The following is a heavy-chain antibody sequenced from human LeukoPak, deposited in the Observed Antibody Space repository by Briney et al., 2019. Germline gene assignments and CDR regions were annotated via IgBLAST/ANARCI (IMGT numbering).Heavy chain of an antibody. CDR2: IYYSGNT. D-gene: IGHD4-17*01. J-gene: IGHJ5*02. CDR3: ARQGVKHYGYNWFDP. CDR1: GGSISSYY. Sequence: SETLSLTCTVSGGSISSYYWSWIRQPPGKGLEWIGYIYYSGNTNYNPSLKSRVTILVDTSKNQFSLKLSSVAAADTAVYYCARQGVKHYGYNWFDPWGQGTLVTVSS. V-gene: IGHV4-59*08.